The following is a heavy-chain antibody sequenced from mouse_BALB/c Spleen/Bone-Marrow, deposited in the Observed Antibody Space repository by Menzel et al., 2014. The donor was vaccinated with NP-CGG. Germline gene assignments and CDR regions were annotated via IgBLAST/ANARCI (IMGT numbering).Heavy chain of an antibody. V-gene: IGHV5-15*02. CDR3: TRDRGYDGGYYFDY. CDR2: ISTLAYSI. D-gene: IGHD2-2*01. CDR1: GFNFSDYG. Sequence: DVMLVESGGGVVQPGGSRKLSCAASGFNFSDYGMAWVRLAPGKGLEWVAFISTLAYSIYYADTVTGRFTISRENAKNTLYQEMSSLRFEDTAMYYCTRDRGYDGGYYFDYWGQGTTLTVSS. J-gene: IGHJ2*01.